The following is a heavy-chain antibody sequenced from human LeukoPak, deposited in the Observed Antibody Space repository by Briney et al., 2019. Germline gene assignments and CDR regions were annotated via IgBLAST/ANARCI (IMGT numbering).Heavy chain of an antibody. CDR2: ISGSGGST. D-gene: IGHD6-13*01. V-gene: IGHV3-23*01. CDR1: GFTFSSYA. J-gene: IGHJ4*02. Sequence: GGSLRLSCAASGFTFSSYAMSWVRQAPGKGLEWVSAISGSGGSTYYADSVKGRFTISRDNSKSTLYLQMNSLRAEDTAVYYCAKSFSSIAAAGTGFLYWGQGTLVTVSS. CDR3: AKSFSSIAAAGTGFLY.